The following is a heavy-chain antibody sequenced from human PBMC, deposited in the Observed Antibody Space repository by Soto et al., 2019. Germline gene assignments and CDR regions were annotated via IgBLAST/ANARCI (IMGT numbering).Heavy chain of an antibody. CDR3: ARHSPSDTDY. Sequence: GWSLKISRKASGYSFTSNWNGWVRQMPGKGLEWMGIIYPGDSDTRYSPSFQGQVTISADKSISTAYLHWSSLKASDTAMYYCARHSPSDTDYWGQGTLVTVSS. CDR1: GYSFTSNW. V-gene: IGHV5-51*01. J-gene: IGHJ4*02. D-gene: IGHD2-21*02. CDR2: IYPGDSDT.